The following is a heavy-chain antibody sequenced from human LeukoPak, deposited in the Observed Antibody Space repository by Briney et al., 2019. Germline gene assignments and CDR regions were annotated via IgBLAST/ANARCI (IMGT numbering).Heavy chain of an antibody. Sequence: PSETLSLTCAVYGGSFSGYYWSWIRQPPGKGLEWIGEINHSGNTNYNPSLKSRVTISVDTSKNQFSLKLSPVTAADTAVYYCASRRGRARYYDSSGYYSFDNWGQGTRVTVSS. D-gene: IGHD3-22*01. CDR3: ASRRGRARYYDSSGYYSFDN. CDR1: GGSFSGYY. V-gene: IGHV4-34*01. CDR2: INHSGNT. J-gene: IGHJ4*02.